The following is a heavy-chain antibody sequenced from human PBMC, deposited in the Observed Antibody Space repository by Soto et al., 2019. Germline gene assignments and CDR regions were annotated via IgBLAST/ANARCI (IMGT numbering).Heavy chain of an antibody. V-gene: IGHV3-30-3*01. Sequence: GCRRCPGIASPSTFTTYAMNWFRQAPGKGLEWGALMSSYGTSEHYAASMRGRFTGSGDKSRHTLFAYMNNLRTYDTAAYYCERCGYTSGWYCYFDFWGLGTPVTVSS. D-gene: IGHD6-19*01. CDR2: MSSYGTSE. CDR3: ERCGYTSGWYCYFDF. CDR1: PSTFTTYA. J-gene: IGHJ4*02.